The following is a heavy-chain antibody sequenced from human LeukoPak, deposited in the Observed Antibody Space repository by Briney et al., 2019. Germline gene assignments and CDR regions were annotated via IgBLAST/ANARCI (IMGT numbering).Heavy chain of an antibody. CDR1: GGSFSGYY. CDR2: INHTGST. CDR3: VGWGLSETYVIFDY. Sequence: NPSETLSLTCAIYGGSFSGYYWTWIRQPPGKGLEWIGEINHTGSTNYNPSLKSRVTISVDTSKNQFSLRLSSVTAADTAVYYCVGWGLSETYVIFDYWGQGTLVTVSS. V-gene: IGHV4-34*01. J-gene: IGHJ4*02. D-gene: IGHD3-10*01.